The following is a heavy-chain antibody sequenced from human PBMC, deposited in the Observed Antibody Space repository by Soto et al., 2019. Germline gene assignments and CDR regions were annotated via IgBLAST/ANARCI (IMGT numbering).Heavy chain of an antibody. Sequence: SETLSLTCAVYGGSFSGYYWSWIRQPPGKGLEWIGEINHSGSTNYNPSLKSRVTISVDTSKNQFSLKLSSVTAADTAVYYCARGGYDFWSGTDPFYYYGMDVWGQGTTVTVSS. CDR3: ARGGYDFWSGTDPFYYYGMDV. CDR1: GGSFSGYY. J-gene: IGHJ6*02. CDR2: INHSGST. D-gene: IGHD3-3*01. V-gene: IGHV4-34*01.